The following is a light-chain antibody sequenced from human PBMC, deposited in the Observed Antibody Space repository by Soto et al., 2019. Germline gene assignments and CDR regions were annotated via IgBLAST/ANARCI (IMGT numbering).Light chain of an antibody. CDR3: AAWDDSLSGSWV. Sequence: QLVLTQPPSASGTPGQRVTISCSGSSSNIGSNTVNWYQQLPGTAPKLLIFYNNQRPSGVPDRFSGSKSGTSASLAISGLQSGDEADYYCAAWDDSLSGSWVFGGGTKLTVL. J-gene: IGLJ3*02. CDR1: SSNIGSNT. CDR2: YNN. V-gene: IGLV1-44*01.